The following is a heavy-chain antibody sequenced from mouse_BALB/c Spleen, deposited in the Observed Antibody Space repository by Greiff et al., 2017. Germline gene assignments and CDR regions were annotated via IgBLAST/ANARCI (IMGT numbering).Heavy chain of an antibody. D-gene: IGHD2-4*01. Sequence: EVKLEESGPSLVKPSQTLSLTCSVTGDSITSGYWNWIRKFPGNKLEYMGYISYSGSTYYNPSLKSRISITRDTSKNQYYLQLNSVTTEDTATYYCARREITNGSWFAYWGQGTLVTVSA. CDR3: ARREITNGSWFAY. CDR1: GDSITSGY. CDR2: ISYSGST. J-gene: IGHJ3*01. V-gene: IGHV3-8*02.